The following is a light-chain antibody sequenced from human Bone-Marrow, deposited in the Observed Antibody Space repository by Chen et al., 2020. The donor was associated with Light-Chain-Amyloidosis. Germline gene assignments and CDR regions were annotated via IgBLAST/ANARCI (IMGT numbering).Light chain of an antibody. V-gene: IGLV2-14*01. CDR2: EVT. J-gene: IGLJ1*01. CDR1: SSDVGGDNH. CDR3: SSETMTNSLV. Sequence: QSALTQPASVSGSPGQSITISCTGTSSDVGGDNHVSWYQQHPDKAPKLMIYEVTKRPSWVPGRCSGAKSDSTASLTISGLQAEDGADCGCSSETMTNSLVFGSGTRVTVL.